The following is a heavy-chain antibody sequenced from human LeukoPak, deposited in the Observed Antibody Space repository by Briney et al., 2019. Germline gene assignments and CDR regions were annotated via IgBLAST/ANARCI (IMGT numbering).Heavy chain of an antibody. D-gene: IGHD2-21*02. V-gene: IGHV1-69*05. CDR3: ARGTPELKHIVVVTAMSRGGYYYYYYMDV. J-gene: IGHJ6*03. Sequence: SVKVSCKASGGTFSSYAISWVRQAPGQGLEWMGGIIPIFGTANYAQKFQGRVTITTDESTSTAYMGLSSLRSEDTAVYYCARGTPELKHIVVVTAMSRGGYYYYYYMDVWGKGTTVTVSS. CDR1: GGTFSSYA. CDR2: IIPIFGTA.